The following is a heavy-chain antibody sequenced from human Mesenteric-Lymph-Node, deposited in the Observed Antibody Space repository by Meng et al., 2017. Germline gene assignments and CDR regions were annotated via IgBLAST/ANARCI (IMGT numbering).Heavy chain of an antibody. Sequence: VQLQAAGQGRVRPSAPRSLTRTVSGGSVRSGSYYWTGIRQPPGKGLEWIGYIYYSGNTNYTSSLKSRVSISVDTSKNQFSLKLSSVTAADTAVYYCARHHHSPTFDYWGQGTLVTVSS. CDR1: GGSVRSGSYY. D-gene: IGHD1-14*01. V-gene: IGHV4-61*01. J-gene: IGHJ4*02. CDR3: ARHHHSPTFDY. CDR2: IYYSGNT.